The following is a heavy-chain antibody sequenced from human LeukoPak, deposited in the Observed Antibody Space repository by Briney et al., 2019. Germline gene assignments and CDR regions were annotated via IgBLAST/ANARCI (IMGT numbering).Heavy chain of an antibody. CDR2: IYYSGTT. CDR1: GGSISSSSYS. V-gene: IGHV4-39*01. J-gene: IGHJ5*02. Sequence: SETLSLTCTVSGGSISSSSYSWGWIRQPPGKGLEWIGSIYYSGTTYYNPSLKSRVTISVDTSKIQFSLKLSSVAATDTAVYFCARAAAGTGYNWFDPWGQGTLVTVSS. CDR3: ARAAAGTGYNWFDP. D-gene: IGHD6-13*01.